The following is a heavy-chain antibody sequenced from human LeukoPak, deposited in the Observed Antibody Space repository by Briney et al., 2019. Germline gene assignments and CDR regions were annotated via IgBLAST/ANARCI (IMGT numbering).Heavy chain of an antibody. V-gene: IGHV4-39*01. D-gene: IGHD3-22*01. CDR1: GGSISSNSYY. CDR3: ARHEAYYYDSSGRYYFDY. Sequence: SETQSLTCTVSGGSISSNSYYWGWIRQPPXKGLEWIGSIYYSGSTYYNSSLKSRVIISVDTSKNRFSLKLSSVTAADTAVYYCARHEAYYYDSSGRYYFDYWGQGTLVSVSS. J-gene: IGHJ4*02. CDR2: IYYSGST.